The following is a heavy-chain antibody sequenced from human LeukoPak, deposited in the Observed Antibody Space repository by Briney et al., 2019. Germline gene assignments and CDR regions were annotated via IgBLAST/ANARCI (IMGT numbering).Heavy chain of an antibody. CDR1: GFTFSSYG. V-gene: IGHV3-30*02. J-gene: IGHJ4*02. Sequence: PGGSLSLSCATSGFTFSSYGMYWVRQAPGKGLEWLAFIRYDGINKYYADSVKGRFTISRDNSKNTLYLQMNSLRAEDTAVYYCAKDSLTGTGPHYFDCWGQGTLVTVSS. D-gene: IGHD3-9*01. CDR3: AKDSLTGTGPHYFDC. CDR2: IRYDGINK.